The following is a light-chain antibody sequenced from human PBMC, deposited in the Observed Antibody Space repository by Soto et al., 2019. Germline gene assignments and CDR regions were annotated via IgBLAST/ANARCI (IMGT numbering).Light chain of an antibody. CDR3: CSYASTSTLL. Sequence: QSALTQPASVSGSPGQSITISCTGTSSDVGSYNLVSWYQRHPDKDPKLMIYEVSKRPSGVSDRFSGSKSGNTASLTISGLQAEDGADYYCCSYASTSTLLFGGGTKVTVL. V-gene: IGLV2-23*02. CDR1: SSDVGSYNL. J-gene: IGLJ3*02. CDR2: EVS.